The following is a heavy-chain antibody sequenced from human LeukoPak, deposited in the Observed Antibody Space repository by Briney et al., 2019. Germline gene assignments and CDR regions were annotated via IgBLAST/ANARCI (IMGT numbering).Heavy chain of an antibody. J-gene: IGHJ4*02. CDR2: INSDGSST. V-gene: IGHV3-74*01. CDR1: GFTFSSYW. CDR3: ARGIMITFGGSLDY. D-gene: IGHD3-16*01. Sequence: PGGSLRLSCAASGFTFSSYWMHWVRQAPGKGLVWASRINSDGSSTSYADSVKGRFTISRDNAKNTLYLQMNSLRAEDTAVYYCARGIMITFGGSLDYWGQGTLVTVSS.